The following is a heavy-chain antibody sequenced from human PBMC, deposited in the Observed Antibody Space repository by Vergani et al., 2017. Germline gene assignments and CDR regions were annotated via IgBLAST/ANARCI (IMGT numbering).Heavy chain of an antibody. J-gene: IGHJ4*02. CDR1: GFTFSSYA. V-gene: IGHV3-23*01. CDR2: ISGSGGST. CDR3: ARSGSRFGGLYHFDF. D-gene: IGHD3-10*01. Sequence: EVQLLESGGGLVQPGGSLRLSCAASGFTFSSYAMSWVRQAPGKGLEWVSAISGSGGSTYYADSVKGRFTISRDNSKNTLFLQMNSLRVEDTALYSCARSGSRFGGLYHFDFWGQGTLVTVSS.